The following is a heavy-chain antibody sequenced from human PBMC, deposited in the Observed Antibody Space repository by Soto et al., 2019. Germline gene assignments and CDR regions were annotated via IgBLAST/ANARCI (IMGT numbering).Heavy chain of an antibody. V-gene: IGHV4-39*07. CDR2: IYYSGST. J-gene: IGHJ6*02. CDR1: GGSISSSSYY. CDR3: ERYPTYYYYGFDV. Sequence: PSETLSLTCTVSGGSISSSSYYWGWIRQPPGKGLEWIGSIYYSGSTYYNPSLKSRVTISVDTPKSQVSLTLTSMTAADAALYYCERYPTYYYYGFDVWGQGTAVTVSS. D-gene: IGHD3-16*01.